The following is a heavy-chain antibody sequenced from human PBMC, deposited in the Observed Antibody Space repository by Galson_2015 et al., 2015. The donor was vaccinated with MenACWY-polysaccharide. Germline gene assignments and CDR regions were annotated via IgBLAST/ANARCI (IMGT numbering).Heavy chain of an antibody. CDR3: AKESRGVGTSELNHYYGMDV. D-gene: IGHD3-10*01. Sequence: SLRLSCAASGFTFSTYAMSWVRQAPGKGLEWVSSITGRGGNTYYANSVKGQFTISRDNSQNTVYLQMKSLRAEDTAVYYCAKESRGVGTSELNHYYGMDVWGQGTTVTVSS. CDR2: ITGRGGNT. V-gene: IGHV3-23*01. CDR1: GFTFSTYA. J-gene: IGHJ6*02.